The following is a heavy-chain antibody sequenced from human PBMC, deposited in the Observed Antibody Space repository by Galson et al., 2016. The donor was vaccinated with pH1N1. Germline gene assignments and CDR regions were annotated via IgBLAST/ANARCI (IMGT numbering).Heavy chain of an antibody. Sequence: SMKVSCKASGYTLTSHDINWVRQATGQGLEWMGWMNPNNGNADYAPKFQGRVTLTRNASINTAYMELSSLTSEDTAVYYCARGPVYWYFDLWGRGTPVIVSS. CDR1: GYTLTSHD. CDR3: ARGPVYWYFDL. CDR2: MNPNNGNA. V-gene: IGHV1-8*01. J-gene: IGHJ2*01.